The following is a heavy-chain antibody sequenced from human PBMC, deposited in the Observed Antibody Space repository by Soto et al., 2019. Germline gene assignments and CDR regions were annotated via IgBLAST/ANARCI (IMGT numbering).Heavy chain of an antibody. Sequence: GGSLRLSCAASGFTFSSYSMNWVRQAPGKGLEWVSYISSSSSTIYYADSVKGRFTISRDNAKNSLYLQMNSLRDEDTAVYYCARGYCSGGSCYLDGAFDIWGQGTMVTVSS. V-gene: IGHV3-48*02. CDR3: ARGYCSGGSCYLDGAFDI. CDR1: GFTFSSYS. J-gene: IGHJ3*02. CDR2: ISSSSSTI. D-gene: IGHD2-15*01.